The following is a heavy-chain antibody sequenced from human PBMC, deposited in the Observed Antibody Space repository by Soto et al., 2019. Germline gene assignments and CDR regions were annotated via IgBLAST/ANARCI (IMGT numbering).Heavy chain of an antibody. CDR3: ARDRLVATISQAGY. CDR2: ISYDGSNK. CDR1: GFTFSSYA. Sequence: PGGSLSLSCAASGFTFSSYAMHWVRQAPGKGLEWVAVISYDGSNKYYADSVKGRFTISRDNSKNTLYLQMNSLRAEDTAVYYCARDRLVATISQAGYWGQGTLVTVSS. D-gene: IGHD5-12*01. V-gene: IGHV3-30-3*01. J-gene: IGHJ4*02.